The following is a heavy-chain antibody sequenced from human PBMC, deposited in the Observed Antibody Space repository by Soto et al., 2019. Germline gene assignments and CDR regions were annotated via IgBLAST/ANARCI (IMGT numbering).Heavy chain of an antibody. J-gene: IGHJ3*02. CDR2: IYYSGST. D-gene: IGHD4-17*01. CDR3: ARDPTTVTPDAFDI. Sequence: SETLSLTCTVSGGSISSGGYYWSWIRQHPGKGLEWIGYIYYSGSTYYNPSLKSRVTISVDTSKNQFSLKLSSVTAADTAVYYCARDPTTVTPDAFDIWGQGTMVTVSS. CDR1: GGSISSGGYY. V-gene: IGHV4-31*03.